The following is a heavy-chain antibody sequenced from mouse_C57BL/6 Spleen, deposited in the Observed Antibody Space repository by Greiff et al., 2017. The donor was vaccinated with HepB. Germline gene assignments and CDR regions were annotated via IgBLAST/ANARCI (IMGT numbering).Heavy chain of an antibody. CDR1: GFTFSDYG. V-gene: IGHV5-17*01. CDR2: ISSGSSTI. CDR3: ARGEDWERWYFDV. Sequence: DVQLVESGGGLVKPGGSLKLSCAASGFTFSDYGMHWVRQAPEKGLEWVAYISSGSSTIYYADTVKGRITISRDNAKNTLFLQMTSLRSEDTAMYYCARGEDWERWYFDVWGTGTTVTVSS. D-gene: IGHD4-1*01. J-gene: IGHJ1*03.